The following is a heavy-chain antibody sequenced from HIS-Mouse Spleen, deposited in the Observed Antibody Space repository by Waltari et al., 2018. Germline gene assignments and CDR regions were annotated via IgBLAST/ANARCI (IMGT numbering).Heavy chain of an antibody. Sequence: QAQGKGLEWVSAISGSGGSTYYADSVKGRFTISRDNSKNTLYLQMNSLRAEDTAVYYCAKDRHTWGYFDYWGQGTLVTVSS. D-gene: IGHD7-27*01. J-gene: IGHJ4*02. CDR3: AKDRHTWGYFDY. CDR2: ISGSGGST. V-gene: IGHV3-23*01.